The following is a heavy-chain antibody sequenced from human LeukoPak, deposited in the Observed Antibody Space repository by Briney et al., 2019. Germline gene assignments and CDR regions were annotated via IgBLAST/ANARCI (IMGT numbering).Heavy chain of an antibody. Sequence: GGSLRLSCAASGFTLSSNYMSWVRQAPGKGLEWVSVIYSGGTTYYADSVKGRFTISRDNSKNTLYLQMNSLRAEDTAVYYCARGHSTKSDYWGQGTLVTVSS. CDR1: GFTLSSNY. D-gene: IGHD2-2*01. V-gene: IGHV3-53*01. CDR2: IYSGGTT. J-gene: IGHJ4*02. CDR3: ARGHSTKSDY.